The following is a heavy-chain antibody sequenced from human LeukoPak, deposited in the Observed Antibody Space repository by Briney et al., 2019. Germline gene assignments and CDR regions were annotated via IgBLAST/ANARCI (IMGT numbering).Heavy chain of an antibody. J-gene: IGHJ4*01. CDR1: GFTFGDYA. D-gene: IGHD3-22*01. CDR3: TWGILGYYDSSGYSFDY. CDR2: IRSKGYGGTT. Sequence: SLRLSSTASGFTFGDYARSWVRQAPGKGLEWVGFIRSKGYGGTTESATSVKGRLTITRDNWYSIAYLQMNSLKTEDTSVYYCTWGILGYYDSSGYSFDYWGHGTLVTVSS. V-gene: IGHV3-49*04.